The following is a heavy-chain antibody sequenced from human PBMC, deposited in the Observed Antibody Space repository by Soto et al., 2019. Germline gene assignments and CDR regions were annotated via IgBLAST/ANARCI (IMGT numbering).Heavy chain of an antibody. CDR1: GFTFSSYG. CDR2: IWYDGSNK. Sequence: GGSLRLSCAASGFTFSSYGMHWVRQAPGKGLEWVAVIWYDGSNKYYADSVKGRFTISRDNSKNTLYLQMNSLRAEDTAVYYCARDPSVHYPILTGSFDYWGQGTLVTVSS. V-gene: IGHV3-33*01. CDR3: ARDPSVHYPILTGSFDY. D-gene: IGHD3-9*01. J-gene: IGHJ4*02.